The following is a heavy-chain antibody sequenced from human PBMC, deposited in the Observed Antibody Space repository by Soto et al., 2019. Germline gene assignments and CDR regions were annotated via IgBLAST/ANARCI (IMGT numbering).Heavy chain of an antibody. J-gene: IGHJ4*02. CDR1: GLTFTSYW. V-gene: IGHV5-51*01. CDR3: AKHEGYCSTTTFSNFDY. Sequence: PGESLKISCKGAGLTFTSYWIAWVRQMPGKGLEWMGIIYPGDSDSSYSPSFQGQVTISADKSINTAYLHWSSLKASDTAIYYCAKHEGYCSTTTFSNFDYWGQGTLFTVPS. CDR2: IYPGDSDS. D-gene: IGHD2-2*01.